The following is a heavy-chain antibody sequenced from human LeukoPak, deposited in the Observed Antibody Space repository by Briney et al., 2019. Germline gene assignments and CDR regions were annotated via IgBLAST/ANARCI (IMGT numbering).Heavy chain of an antibody. J-gene: IGHJ4*02. CDR2: ISGGGGST. CDR1: GFTFTSYS. D-gene: IGHD1-26*01. Sequence: PGGSLRLSCAASGFTFTSYSMNWARQAPGKGLEWVSTISGGGGSTYYADSVKGRFTISRDNSKNTLYLQVNSLRAEDTAVYCCAKGGKWDVTPFDYWGQGTLVTVSS. CDR3: AKGGKWDVTPFDY. V-gene: IGHV3-23*01.